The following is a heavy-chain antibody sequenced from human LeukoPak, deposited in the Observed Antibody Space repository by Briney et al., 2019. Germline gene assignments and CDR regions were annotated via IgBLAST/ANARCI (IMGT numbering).Heavy chain of an antibody. CDR1: GYSFTSYY. CDR3: ARGQQKAMIPLDY. V-gene: IGHV1-46*01. Sequence: GASVTVSCKASGYSFTSYYMHWVRQAPGQRLEWMGIINPSGGSSSYAQKFQGRVTMTRDTSTSTVYMEVSSLRSEDTAVYYCARGQQKAMIPLDYWGQGTLVTVSS. CDR2: INPSGGSS. D-gene: IGHD3-22*01. J-gene: IGHJ4*02.